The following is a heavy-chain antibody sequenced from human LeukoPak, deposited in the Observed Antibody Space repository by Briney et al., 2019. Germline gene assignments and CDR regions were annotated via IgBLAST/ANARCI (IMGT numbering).Heavy chain of an antibody. CDR2: ISYDGTNK. CDR3: AKDLQVTPDY. V-gene: IGHV3-30*18. Sequence: GGSLRLSCTASGLTFGDYGLSWVRQAPGKGLEWVAFISYDGTNKDYADSVRGRFTISRDNSKNTLFLQMNSLRAEDTAVYYCAKDLQVTPDYWGQGTLVTVSS. CDR1: GLTFGDYG. J-gene: IGHJ4*02. D-gene: IGHD2-21*02.